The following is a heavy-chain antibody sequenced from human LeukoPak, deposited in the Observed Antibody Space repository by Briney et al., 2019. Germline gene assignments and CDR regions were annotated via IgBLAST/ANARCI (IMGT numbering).Heavy chain of an antibody. CDR1: GFTVSSNS. CDR3: AKGAGGSYGLYYFDY. CDR2: IIASGGTT. D-gene: IGHD3-10*01. J-gene: IGHJ4*02. Sequence: GGSLRLSCTVSGFTVSSNSMSWVRQAPGKGLEWVSSIIASGGTTYYADSVKGRFTISRDNSKNTVYLQMHTLRAEDTAVYYCAKGAGGSYGLYYFDYWGQGALVTVSS. V-gene: IGHV3-23*01.